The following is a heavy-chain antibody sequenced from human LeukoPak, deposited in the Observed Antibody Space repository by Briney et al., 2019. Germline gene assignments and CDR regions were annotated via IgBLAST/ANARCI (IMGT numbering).Heavy chain of an antibody. D-gene: IGHD5-18*01. CDR1: GFTFSSYA. V-gene: IGHV3-23*01. CDR3: ATVYIYGSPTSYFDY. J-gene: IGHJ4*02. Sequence: GGSLRLSCAASGFTFSSYAMSWVRQAPGKGLGWVSAIIVSGGRTYYADSVKGRCSISRDKSKNTLCLQMNSLRAEDTSVYYCATVYIYGSPTSYFDYWGQGALVTVSS. CDR2: IIVSGGRT.